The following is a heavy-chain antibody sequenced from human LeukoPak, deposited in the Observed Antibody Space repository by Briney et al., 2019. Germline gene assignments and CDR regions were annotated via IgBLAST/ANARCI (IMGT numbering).Heavy chain of an antibody. CDR3: ARAVGNSGIDY. Sequence: PGRSLRLSCAASGFTFSSYAMHWVRQAPGKGLEWVAVISYDGSNKYYADSVKGRFTISRDNTRNAVYLRMNSLRADDTAVYYCARAVGNSGIDYWGQGALVSVSS. V-gene: IGHV3-30-3*01. J-gene: IGHJ4*02. CDR2: ISYDGSNK. CDR1: GFTFSSYA. D-gene: IGHD4-23*01.